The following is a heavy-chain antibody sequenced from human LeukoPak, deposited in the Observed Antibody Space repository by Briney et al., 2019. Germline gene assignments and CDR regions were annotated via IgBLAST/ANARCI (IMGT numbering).Heavy chain of an antibody. D-gene: IGHD1-26*01. Sequence: QPGGSLRLSCAASGFTFSSYWMHWVRQAPGKGLVWVSRINTDGSSTSYADSVKGRFTISRDNAKNTLYLQMNSLRAEDTAVYYCARAPTWGGAGGYWGQGALVTVSS. J-gene: IGHJ4*02. CDR3: ARAPTWGGAGGY. CDR2: INTDGSST. V-gene: IGHV3-74*01. CDR1: GFTFSSYW.